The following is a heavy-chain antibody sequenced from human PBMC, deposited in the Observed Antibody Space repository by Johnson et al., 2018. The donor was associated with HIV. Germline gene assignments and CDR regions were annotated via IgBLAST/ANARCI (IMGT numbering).Heavy chain of an antibody. CDR1: GFTFSNAW. CDR2: IKSKTDGGTT. Sequence: VQLVESGGGLVKPGGSLRLSCAASGFTFSNAWMSWVRQAPGKGLEWVGRIKSKTDGGTTDYAAPVKGRFTISRDDSKNTLYLQMNSLKTEDTAVYYCTTVGYCSGGSCYSGRGFDIWGQGTMVTVSS. V-gene: IGHV3-15*01. CDR3: TTVGYCSGGSCYSGRGFDI. D-gene: IGHD2-15*01. J-gene: IGHJ3*02.